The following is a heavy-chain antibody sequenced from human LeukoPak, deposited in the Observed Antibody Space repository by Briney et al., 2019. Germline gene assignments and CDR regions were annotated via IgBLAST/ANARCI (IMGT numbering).Heavy chain of an antibody. V-gene: IGHV3-33*01. CDR2: ILSDGSKE. CDR3: ARDRIEYGDEAFDI. J-gene: IGHJ3*02. D-gene: IGHD4-17*01. CDR1: GFTFSSYG. Sequence: GGSLRLSCAASGFTFSSYGMHWVRQAPGKGLEWVAVILSDGSKEFYTDSVKGRFTISRDNSKNTLYLQMNSLRAEDTAVYYCARDRIEYGDEAFDIWGQGTMVTVSS.